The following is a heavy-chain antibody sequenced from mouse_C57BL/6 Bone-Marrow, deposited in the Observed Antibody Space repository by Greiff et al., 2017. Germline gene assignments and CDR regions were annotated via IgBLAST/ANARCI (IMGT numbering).Heavy chain of an antibody. CDR3: ARSSITTVVATDFDV. Sequence: QVQLQQSGAELARPGASVKLSCKASGYTFTSYGISWVKQRPGQGLEWIGEIYPRSGNTYYNEKFKGKATLTADKSSSTAYMELRSLTSEDSAVYFCARSSITTVVATDFDVWGTGTTVTVSS. D-gene: IGHD1-1*01. CDR2: IYPRSGNT. V-gene: IGHV1-81*01. CDR1: GYTFTSYG. J-gene: IGHJ1*03.